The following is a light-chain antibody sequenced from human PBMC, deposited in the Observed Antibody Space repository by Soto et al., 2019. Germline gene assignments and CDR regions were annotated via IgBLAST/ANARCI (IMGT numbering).Light chain of an antibody. V-gene: IGKV2-28*01. CDR1: PPLLNSDGFNY. Sequence: DVVMPQSPLSLPVPPGEPASISCRSSPPLLNSDGFNYLDWYFQRPGQSPQLLICLGSTRASGVPDRFSGSGSGTDFTLKISRVEAEDVGVYYCMQALQSPRTFGQGTRLGI. CDR3: MQALQSPRT. CDR2: LGS. J-gene: IGKJ5*01.